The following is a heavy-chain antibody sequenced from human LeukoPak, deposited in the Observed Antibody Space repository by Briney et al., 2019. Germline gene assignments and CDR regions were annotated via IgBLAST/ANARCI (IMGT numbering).Heavy chain of an antibody. D-gene: IGHD2/OR15-2a*01. J-gene: IGHJ3*02. CDR1: RYSFIGYY. CDR3: ARVRNSAFDI. CDR2: INPQNGGT. V-gene: IGHV1-2*02. Sequence: ASVKVSCKASRYSFIGYYIHWMRQAPGQGLEWMGWINPQNGGTNYAQKFQGRVTMTTDTSTSTAYMELRSLRSDDTAVYYCARVRNSAFDIWGQGTMVTVSS.